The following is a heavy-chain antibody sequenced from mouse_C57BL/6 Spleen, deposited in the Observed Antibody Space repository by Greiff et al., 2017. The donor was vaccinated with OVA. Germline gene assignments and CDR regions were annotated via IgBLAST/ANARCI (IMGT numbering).Heavy chain of an antibody. CDR2: ISSGGDYI. D-gene: IGHD2-4*01. Sequence: EVMLVESGAGLVKPGGSLKLSCAASGFTFSSYAMSWVRQTPEKRLEWVAYISSGGDYIYYADTVKGRFTISSDNARNTLYLQKRSLKSEDTAMYYCTRDSRYDYDGHYYAMDYWGQGTSVTVSS. CDR3: TRDSRYDYDGHYYAMDY. V-gene: IGHV5-9-1*02. CDR1: GFTFSSYA. J-gene: IGHJ4*01.